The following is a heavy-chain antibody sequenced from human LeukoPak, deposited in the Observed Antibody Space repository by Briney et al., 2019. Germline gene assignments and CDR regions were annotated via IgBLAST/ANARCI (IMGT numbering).Heavy chain of an antibody. J-gene: IGHJ3*02. D-gene: IGHD5-24*01. CDR1: GLTFSSYW. CDR3: AKGIWRWAFDI. Sequence: GGSLRLFCAASGLTFSSYWMHWVRQAPGKGLGWVSGINSDGSSTTYADSVKGRFTISRDNSMNTRYLQMNSLRAEDTAIYFCAKGIWRWAFDIWGQGTMVTVSS. CDR2: INSDGSST. V-gene: IGHV3-74*01.